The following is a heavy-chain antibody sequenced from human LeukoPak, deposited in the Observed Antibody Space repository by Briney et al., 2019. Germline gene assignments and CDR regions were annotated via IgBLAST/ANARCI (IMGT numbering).Heavy chain of an antibody. D-gene: IGHD5-24*01. CDR1: GFTFSSYG. Sequence: GGSLRLSCAASGFTFSSYGMHWVRQAPGKGLEWVAFIRYDGSNEFYVDSVKGRFTISRDNSKNTLYLQMNSLRAEDTAVYYCAKGGDGYNYGSYFDYWGQGTLVTVSS. J-gene: IGHJ4*02. V-gene: IGHV3-30*02. CDR3: AKGGDGYNYGSYFDY. CDR2: IRYDGSNE.